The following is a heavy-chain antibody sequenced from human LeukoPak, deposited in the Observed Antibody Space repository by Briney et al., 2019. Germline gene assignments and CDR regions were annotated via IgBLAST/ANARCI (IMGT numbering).Heavy chain of an antibody. D-gene: IGHD2-15*01. CDR3: ARVVAAYFYY. J-gene: IGHJ4*02. Sequence: GGSLRLSCAASGFTFSSYSMNWVRQAPGKGLEWVSSISSSSSYIYYADSVKGRFTISRDTAKNSLYLQMNSLRGEDTAVYYCARVVAAYFYYWGQGTLVTGSS. CDR2: ISSSSSYI. CDR1: GFTFSSYS. V-gene: IGHV3-21*01.